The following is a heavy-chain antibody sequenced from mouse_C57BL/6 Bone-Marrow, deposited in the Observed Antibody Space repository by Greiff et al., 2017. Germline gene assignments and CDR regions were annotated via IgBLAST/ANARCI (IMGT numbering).Heavy chain of an antibody. CDR2: INPSNGGT. Sequence: QVQLQQPGTELVKPGASVKLSCKASGYTFTSYWMHWVKQRPEKGLEWIGKINPSNGGTNYNEKFKSKATLTVDKSSSTAYMQLSSLTSEDSAVYYCARRTYGSSGAGFAYWGQGTLVTVSA. V-gene: IGHV1-53*01. CDR3: ARRTYGSSGAGFAY. CDR1: GYTFTSYW. D-gene: IGHD1-1*01. J-gene: IGHJ3*01.